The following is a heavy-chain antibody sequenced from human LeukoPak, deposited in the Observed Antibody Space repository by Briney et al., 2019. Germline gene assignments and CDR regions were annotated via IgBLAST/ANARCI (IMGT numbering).Heavy chain of an antibody. D-gene: IGHD4-23*01. CDR3: ARTRHGGLFDY. J-gene: IGHJ4*02. CDR1: GGSISSYY. Sequence: NPSETLSLTCTVSGGSISSYYWSWIRQPPGKGLEWIGYIYYSGGTNYNPSLKSRVTISVDTSKNQFSLKLSSVTAADTAVYYCARTRHGGLFDYWGQGTLVTVSS. CDR2: IYYSGGT. V-gene: IGHV4-59*08.